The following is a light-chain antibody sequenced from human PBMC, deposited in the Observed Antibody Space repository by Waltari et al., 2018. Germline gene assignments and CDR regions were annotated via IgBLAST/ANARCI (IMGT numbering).Light chain of an antibody. Sequence: EIVLTQSPGTLSLSPGERATLSCRASQSVRSNYLAWYQQKPGQAPRLLIYGASSRATGIPDRCSGGGSGTDFTLTISRLEPEDFAVFYCQQYGTSPYTFGQGTKLDIK. CDR1: QSVRSNY. V-gene: IGKV3-20*01. CDR2: GAS. CDR3: QQYGTSPYT. J-gene: IGKJ2*01.